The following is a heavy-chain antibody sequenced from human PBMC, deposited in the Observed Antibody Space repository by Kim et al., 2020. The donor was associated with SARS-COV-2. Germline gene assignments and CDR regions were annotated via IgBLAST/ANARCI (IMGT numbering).Heavy chain of an antibody. Sequence: SETLSLTCTVSGGSISSGGYYWSWIRQHPGKGLEWIGYIYYSGSTYYNPSLKSRVTISVDTSKNQFSLKLSSVTAADTAVYYCARSFPIGVRGVLSFGYWGQGTLVTVSS. V-gene: IGHV4-31*03. CDR3: ARSFPIGVRGVLSFGY. D-gene: IGHD3-10*01. J-gene: IGHJ4*02. CDR1: GGSISSGGYY. CDR2: IYYSGST.